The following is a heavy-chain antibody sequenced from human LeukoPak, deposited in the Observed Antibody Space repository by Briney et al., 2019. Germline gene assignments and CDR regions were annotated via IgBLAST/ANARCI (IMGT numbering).Heavy chain of an antibody. CDR2: INPNSGGT. CDR3: ARAGPEQFGGYSAMNS. D-gene: IGHD4-23*01. Sequence: SSVKVSCKASGGTFSSYAISWVRQAPGQGLEWMAWINPNSGGTKYAQVFQGRVTMTRDTSISTAYMELTSLTSDDTAVYYCARAGPEQFGGYSAMNSWGQGTLVTVSS. V-gene: IGHV1-2*02. CDR1: GGTFSSYA. J-gene: IGHJ4*02.